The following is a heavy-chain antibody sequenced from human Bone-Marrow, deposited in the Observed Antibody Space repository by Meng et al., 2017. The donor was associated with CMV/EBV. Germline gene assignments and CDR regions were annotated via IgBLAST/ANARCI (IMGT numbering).Heavy chain of an antibody. Sequence: CKASGYTFTGYYMHWVRQATGQGLEWMGWMNPNSGNTGYAQKFQGRVTITRNPSISTAYMELSSLRSEDTAVYYCASSGGGQQLVYNYWGQGTLVTVSS. CDR1: GYTFTGYY. V-gene: IGHV1-8*03. CDR3: ASSGGGQQLVYNY. CDR2: MNPNSGNT. D-gene: IGHD6-13*01. J-gene: IGHJ4*02.